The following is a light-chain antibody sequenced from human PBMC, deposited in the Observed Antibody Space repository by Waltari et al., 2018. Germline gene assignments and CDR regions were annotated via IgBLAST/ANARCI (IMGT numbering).Light chain of an antibody. J-gene: IGKJ1*01. CDR3: HQYGISPGT. CDR2: GAS. V-gene: IGKV3-20*01. CDR1: QSVSSNF. Sequence: EIVLTQSPDTQSLSPGERATLSCSASQSVSSNFLGWYQQTPGQAPRLLIYGASNRVTGVPDRFTGSGSGTDFTLTISRLEPEDFAVYFCHQYGISPGTFGQ.